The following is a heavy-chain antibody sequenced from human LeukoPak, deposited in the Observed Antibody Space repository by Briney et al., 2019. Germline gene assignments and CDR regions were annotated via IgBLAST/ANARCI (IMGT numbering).Heavy chain of an antibody. Sequence: ASVKVSCKASGYTFTSYGISWVRQAPGQGLEWMGWISAYNGNTNYAQMLQGRVTMTTDTSTSTAYMELRSLRSDDTAVYYCARDLGSSWFPGYYYYYMDVWGKGTTVTVSS. CDR1: GYTFTSYG. CDR2: ISAYNGNT. V-gene: IGHV1-18*01. CDR3: ARDLGSSWFPGYYYYYMDV. D-gene: IGHD6-13*01. J-gene: IGHJ6*03.